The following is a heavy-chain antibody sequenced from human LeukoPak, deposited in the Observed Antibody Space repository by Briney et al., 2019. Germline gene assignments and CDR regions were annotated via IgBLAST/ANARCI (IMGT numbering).Heavy chain of an antibody. CDR3: SRVGSSGWPNYFDS. CDR2: IGTSGDT. V-gene: IGHV3-13*04. J-gene: IGHJ4*02. Sequence: GGSLRLSCAASGFTFSSYDMHWVRQAAGKGLEWVSVIGTSGDTYYAGSVKGRFTISRENAKNSLYLQMNSLTAGDTAVYFCSRVGSSGWPNYFDSWGQGTLVTVSS. CDR1: GFTFSSYD. D-gene: IGHD6-19*01.